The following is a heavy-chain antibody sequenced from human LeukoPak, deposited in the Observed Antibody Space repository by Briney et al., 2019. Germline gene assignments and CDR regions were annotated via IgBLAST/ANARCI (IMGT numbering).Heavy chain of an antibody. J-gene: IGHJ4*02. CDR2: ISYDGSNK. CDR3: ARDQGYSSSWPQYYFDY. D-gene: IGHD6-13*01. V-gene: IGHV3-30*04. CDR1: GFTFSSYA. Sequence: PGGSLRLSCAASGFTFSSYAMHWVRQAPGKGLEWVAVISYDGSNKYYADSVKGRFTISRDNSKNTLYLQMNSLRAEDTAVYYCARDQGYSSSWPQYYFDYWGQGTLVTVSS.